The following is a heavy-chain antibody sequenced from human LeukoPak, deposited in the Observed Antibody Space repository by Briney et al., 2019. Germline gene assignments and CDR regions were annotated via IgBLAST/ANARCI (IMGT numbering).Heavy chain of an antibody. CDR1: GFTFSSYA. V-gene: IGHV3-64D*09. Sequence: GGSLILSCSASGFTFSSYAMHWVRQAPGKGLEYVSAISSNGGSTYYADSVKGRFTISRDNSKNTLYLQMSSLRAEDTAVYYCVKPANGLVSYFDYWGQGNLVSVSS. CDR2: ISSNGGST. CDR3: VKPANGLVSYFDY. D-gene: IGHD3/OR15-3a*01. J-gene: IGHJ4*02.